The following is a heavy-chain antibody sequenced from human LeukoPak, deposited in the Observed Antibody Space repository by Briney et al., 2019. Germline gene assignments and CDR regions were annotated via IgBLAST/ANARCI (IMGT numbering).Heavy chain of an antibody. CDR1: GGSISSGDYY. CDR3: ARGHCSGGSCYLYYYYMDV. D-gene: IGHD2-15*01. V-gene: IGHV4-30-4*08. J-gene: IGHJ6*03. Sequence: SQTLSLTCTVSGGSISSGDYYWSWIRQPPGKGLEWVGYIYYSGSTYYNPSLKSRVTISVDTSKNQFSLKLSSVTAADTAVYYCARGHCSGGSCYLYYYYMDVWGKGTTVTVSS. CDR2: IYYSGST.